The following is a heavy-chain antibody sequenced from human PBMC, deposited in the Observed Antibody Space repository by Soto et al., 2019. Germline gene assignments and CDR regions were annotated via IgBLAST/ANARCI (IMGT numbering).Heavy chain of an antibody. CDR2: IYYSGST. V-gene: IGHV4-31*03. CDR3: AREWTYSSRRKPINWLDP. CDR1: GGSISSGGYY. J-gene: IGHJ5*02. Sequence: PSETLSLTCTVSGGSISSGGYYWSWIRQHPGKGLEWIGYIYYSGSTYYNPSLKSRVTISVDTSKNQFSLKLSSVTAADTAVYYCAREWTYSSRRKPINWLDPSGQGPLVTVYS. D-gene: IGHD6-19*01.